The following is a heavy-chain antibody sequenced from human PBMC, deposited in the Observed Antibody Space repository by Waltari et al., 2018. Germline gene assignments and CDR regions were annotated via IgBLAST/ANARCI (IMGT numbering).Heavy chain of an antibody. CDR3: AKDGDYSLTEYDAFDV. J-gene: IGHJ3*01. V-gene: IGHV3-30*02. CDR2: ISFDGKKI. CDR1: GFLFSSPG. Sequence: VQLLESGGGVVQPGGSLRLPCAAAGFLFSSPGMTWVRQIPGKGLEWVAFISFDGKKIFDADSVRGRFTISRDNSNNIVFLQMNSLRPEDSGVYYCAKDGDYSLTEYDAFDVWGQGTVVTVSP. D-gene: IGHD4-17*01.